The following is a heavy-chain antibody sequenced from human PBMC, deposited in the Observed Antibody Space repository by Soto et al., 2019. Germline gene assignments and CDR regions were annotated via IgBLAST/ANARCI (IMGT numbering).Heavy chain of an antibody. D-gene: IGHD5-18*01. V-gene: IGHV5-51*01. CDR1: GYSFTSYW. CDR2: IYTGDTDT. Sequence: PGESLKLSCKVSGYSFTSYWIGWVRQMPGKGQDWMGIIYTGDTDTRYNPSFQGQVTTFADKSISNDSLQWDSLKAPDNATIYCARQRGYRDGVPYYYMDVWGQGNTVTVSS. CDR3: ARQRGYRDGVPYYYMDV. J-gene: IGHJ6*03.